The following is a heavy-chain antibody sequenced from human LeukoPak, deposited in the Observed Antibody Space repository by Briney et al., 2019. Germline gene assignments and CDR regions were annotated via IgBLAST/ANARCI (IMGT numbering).Heavy chain of an antibody. Sequence: PGGSLGLSCAASGFTLSSYAMSWVRQGPGKGLEWVSAISVSGNTYHADSVKGRFTISRDNSKITVYLQMSSLRADDTAVYYCAKGRGYDRNYYMDAWGNGTTVTISS. CDR1: GFTLSSYA. CDR3: AKGRGYDRNYYMDA. V-gene: IGHV3-23*01. J-gene: IGHJ6*03. D-gene: IGHD5-12*01. CDR2: ISVSGNT.